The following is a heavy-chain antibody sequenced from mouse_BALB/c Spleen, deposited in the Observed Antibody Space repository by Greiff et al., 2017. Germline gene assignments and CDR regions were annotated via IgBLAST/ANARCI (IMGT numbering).Heavy chain of an antibody. Sequence: QVQLKQSGPGLVQPSQSLSITCTVSGFSLTSYGVHWVRQSPGKGLEWLGVIWSGGSTDYNAAFISRLSISKDNSKSQVFFKMNSLQADDTAIYYCARGGYGYSYAMDYWGQGTSVTVSS. J-gene: IGHJ4*01. CDR2: IWSGGST. CDR3: ARGGYGYSYAMDY. V-gene: IGHV2-4-1*01. D-gene: IGHD1-2*01. CDR1: GFSLTSYG.